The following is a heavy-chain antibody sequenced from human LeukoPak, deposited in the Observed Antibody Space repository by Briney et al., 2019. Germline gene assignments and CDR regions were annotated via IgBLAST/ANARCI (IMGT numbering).Heavy chain of an antibody. CDR1: GYTFTSYG. CDR2: ISAYNGNT. V-gene: IGHV1-18*01. CDR3: ARDLGRYSSGWYSVHGYFDL. Sequence: ASVKVSCKASGYTFTSYGISWVRQAPGQGLEWMGWISAYNGNTNYAQKLQGRVTMTTDTSTSTAYMELRSLRSDDTAVYYCARDLGRYSSGWYSVHGYFDLWGRGTLVTASS. D-gene: IGHD6-19*01. J-gene: IGHJ2*01.